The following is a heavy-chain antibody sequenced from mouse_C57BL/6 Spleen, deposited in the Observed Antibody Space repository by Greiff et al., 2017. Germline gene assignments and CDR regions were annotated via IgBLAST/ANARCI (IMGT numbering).Heavy chain of an antibody. D-gene: IGHD2-14*01. Sequence: QVQLQQPGAELVRPGSSVKLSCKASGHTFTSYWMHWVKQRPIQGLEGIGNSDPSDSETHYNQKFKDKATLTVDKSSSTAYMQLSSLTSEDSAVYYCARGYYYAMDYWGQGTSVTVSS. CDR3: ARGYYYAMDY. CDR1: GHTFTSYW. V-gene: IGHV1-52*01. J-gene: IGHJ4*01. CDR2: SDPSDSET.